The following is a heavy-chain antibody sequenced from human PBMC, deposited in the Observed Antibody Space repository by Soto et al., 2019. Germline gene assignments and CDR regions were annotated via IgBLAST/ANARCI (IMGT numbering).Heavy chain of an antibody. CDR1: GGTFSSYA. J-gene: IGHJ6*02. Sequence: QVQLVQSGAEVKKPGSSVKVSCKASGGTFSSYAISWVRQAPGHGLEWMGGIIPISDTTNYAQQFQGRVTITAAESTSTAYMELSSLRSEDTAVYYCARSQGSSTSLEIYYYYYYGMDVWGQGTTVTVSS. CDR2: IIPISDTT. D-gene: IGHD2-2*01. CDR3: ARSQGSSTSLEIYYYYYYGMDV. V-gene: IGHV1-69*01.